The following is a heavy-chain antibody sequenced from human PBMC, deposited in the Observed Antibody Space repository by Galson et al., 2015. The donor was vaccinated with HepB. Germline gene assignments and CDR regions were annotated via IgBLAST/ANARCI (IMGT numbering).Heavy chain of an antibody. CDR1: GVSTSSSSYY. CDR3: ARWCTSGWYLGRIDY. J-gene: IGHJ4*02. Sequence: SETLSLTCTVSGVSTSSSSYYWSWLRQPPGRGLEWIGSIYYTATTSYDPSLKSRVTISVDTSKNQFSLKLSSVTAADTAVYYCARWCTSGWYLGRIDYWGQGTLVSVSS. CDR2: IYYTATT. V-gene: IGHV4-39*01. D-gene: IGHD6-19*01.